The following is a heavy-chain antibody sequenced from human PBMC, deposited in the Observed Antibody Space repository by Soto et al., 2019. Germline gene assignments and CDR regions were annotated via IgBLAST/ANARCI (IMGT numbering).Heavy chain of an antibody. J-gene: IGHJ6*02. V-gene: IGHV3-11*01. D-gene: IGHD3-10*02. CDR1: GFSFSDYY. Sequence: QVQLVESGGGLVKPGGSLRVSCAASGFSFSDYYMSWIRQAPGKGLEWVSYISSSGNTIYHADSVKGRFTISRDNAKNSLNLQMDILRDEDTAVYYCAGGRTIFNGMDVWGQGTTVTVSS. CDR2: ISSSGNTI. CDR3: AGGRTIFNGMDV.